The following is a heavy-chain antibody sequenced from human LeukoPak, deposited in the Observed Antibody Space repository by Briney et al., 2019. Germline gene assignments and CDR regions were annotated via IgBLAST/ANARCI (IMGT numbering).Heavy chain of an antibody. V-gene: IGHV3-21*01. CDR2: FSTSGSHI. CDR1: GFILSDFD. J-gene: IGHJ5*02. CDR3: ARGNYDFAYDP. Sequence: GGSLRLSCAASGFILSDFDMNWVRQAPGKGLEWVSYFSTSGSHIHYADSVKGRFTISRDDAKNSLYLQLDSLTVEDTAVYFCARGNYDFAYDPWGQGTLVTVSS. D-gene: IGHD3-3*01.